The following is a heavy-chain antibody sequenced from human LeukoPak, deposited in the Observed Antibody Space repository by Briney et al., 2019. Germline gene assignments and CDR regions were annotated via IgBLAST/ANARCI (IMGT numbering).Heavy chain of an antibody. D-gene: IGHD2-15*01. V-gene: IGHV3-30*02. Sequence: GGSLRLSCAASGSTFSSYGMHWVRQAPGRGLEWVAVIWYDGSNKYYADSVKGRFTISRDNSKNTLYLQMNSLRAEDTAVYYCAKDSHRYCSGGSCYSFDYWGQGTLVTVSS. CDR2: IWYDGSNK. J-gene: IGHJ4*02. CDR3: AKDSHRYCSGGSCYSFDY. CDR1: GSTFSSYG.